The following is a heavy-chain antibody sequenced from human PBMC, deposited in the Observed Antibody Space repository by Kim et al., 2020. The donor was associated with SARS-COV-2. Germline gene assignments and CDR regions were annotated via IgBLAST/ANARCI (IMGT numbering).Heavy chain of an antibody. D-gene: IGHD1-26*01. V-gene: IGHV4-39*01. CDR1: GGSISSSSYY. CDR3: ARHEGGWELLVDY. CDR2: IYYSGST. Sequence: SETLSLTCTVSGGSISSSSYYWGWIRQPPGKGLEWIGSIYYSGSTYYNPSLKSRVTISVDTSKNQFSLKLSSVTAADTAVYYCARHEGGWELLVDYWGQGTLVTVSS. J-gene: IGHJ4*02.